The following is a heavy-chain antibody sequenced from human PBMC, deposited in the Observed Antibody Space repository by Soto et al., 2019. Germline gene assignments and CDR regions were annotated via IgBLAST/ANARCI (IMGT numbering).Heavy chain of an antibody. Sequence: VGSLGLSCSASGFTFSSYARSWVRQAPGKGLEWVSSGSSSGGSTCDAYSVKGRLTISREKSNNTRYLQMNSLRAEDTAVYYCAKETEEYYYDSSALKDDYWGQGSLVTVSS. V-gene: IGHV3-23*01. CDR1: GFTFSSYA. J-gene: IGHJ4*02. CDR3: AKETEEYYYDSSALKDDY. D-gene: IGHD3-22*01. CDR2: GSSSGGST.